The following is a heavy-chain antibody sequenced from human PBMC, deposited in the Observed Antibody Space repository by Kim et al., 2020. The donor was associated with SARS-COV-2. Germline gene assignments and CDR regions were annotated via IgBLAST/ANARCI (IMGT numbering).Heavy chain of an antibody. Sequence: GGSLRLSCAASGFTFSNYGIHWVRQAPGKGLEWVAVISYDGTNKYYADSVKGRFTISRDNSKNTLYLQMNSLRAEDTAVYYCAKEENYDFWSRYYPRDY. V-gene: IGHV3-30*18. CDR3: AKEENYDFWSRYYPRDY. CDR2: ISYDGTNK. J-gene: IGHJ4*01. CDR1: GFTFSNYG. D-gene: IGHD3-3*01.